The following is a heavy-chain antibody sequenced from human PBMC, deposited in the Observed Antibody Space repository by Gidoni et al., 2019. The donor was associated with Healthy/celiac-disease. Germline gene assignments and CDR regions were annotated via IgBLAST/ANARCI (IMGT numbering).Heavy chain of an antibody. J-gene: IGHJ4*02. CDR3: ARTSIAARSIDY. D-gene: IGHD6-6*01. Sequence: EGQRVESGGGLVQPGGSLRLSCAASGFTFSSYEMNWVRQAPGKGLELVSYISSSGSTIYYADSVKGRFTIPRDNAKNSLYLQMNSLRAEDTAVYYCARTSIAARSIDYWGQGTLVTVSS. CDR1: GFTFSSYE. CDR2: ISSSGSTI. V-gene: IGHV3-48*03.